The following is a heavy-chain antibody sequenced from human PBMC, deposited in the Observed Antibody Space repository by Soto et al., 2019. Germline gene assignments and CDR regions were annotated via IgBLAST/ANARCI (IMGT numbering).Heavy chain of an antibody. V-gene: IGHV4-59*13. J-gene: IGHJ4*02. Sequence: SETLSLTCTVSGGSISSYYWSWIRQPPGKGLEWIGYIYYSGSTNYNPSLKSRVTISVDTSKNQFSLKLSSVTAADTAVYYCAGRDYGSGKYYFDYWGQGTLVTVSS. D-gene: IGHD3-10*01. CDR2: IYYSGST. CDR1: GGSISSYY. CDR3: AGRDYGSGKYYFDY.